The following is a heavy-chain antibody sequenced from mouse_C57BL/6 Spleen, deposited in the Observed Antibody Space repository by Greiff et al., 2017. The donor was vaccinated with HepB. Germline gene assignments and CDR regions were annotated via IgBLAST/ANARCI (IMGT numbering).Heavy chain of an antibody. D-gene: IGHD2-4*01. V-gene: IGHV1-82*01. CDR1: GYAFSSSW. J-gene: IGHJ2*01. Sequence: VKLMESGPELVKPGASVKISCKASGYAFSSSWMNWVKQRPGKGLEWIGRIYPGDGDTNYNGKFKGKATLTADKSSSTAYMQLSSLTSEDSAVYFCARSAIYYDYPNFDYWGQGTTLTVSS. CDR2: IYPGDGDT. CDR3: ARSAIYYDYPNFDY.